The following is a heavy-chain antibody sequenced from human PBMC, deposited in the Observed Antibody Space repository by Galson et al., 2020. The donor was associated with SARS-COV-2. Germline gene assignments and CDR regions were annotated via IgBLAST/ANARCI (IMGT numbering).Heavy chain of an antibody. CDR3: AKDLVRGIGYMDV. CDR2: TSATT. Sequence: GESLKISCAASGFTFSRYGMSWVRQAPGQGLDWVATTSATTYYADSVKGRFTISRDDSKNMLYLQMNGLRGEDTAVYYCAKDLVRGIGYMDVWGSGTTVTISS. D-gene: IGHD3-10*01. V-gene: IGHV3-23*01. J-gene: IGHJ6*03. CDR1: GFTFSRYG.